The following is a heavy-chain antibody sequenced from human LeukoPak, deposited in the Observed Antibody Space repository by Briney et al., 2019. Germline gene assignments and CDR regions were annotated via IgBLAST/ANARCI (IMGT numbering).Heavy chain of an antibody. Sequence: ASETLSLTCTVSGGSISRYSWSWIRQPPGKGLEWIGNIFYSGNTNYNPSLKSRVTISIDTSQNQFSLKLSSVTAADTAIYYCARHYNWFDPWGQGILVTVSS. J-gene: IGHJ5*02. CDR1: GGSISRYS. CDR3: ARHYNWFDP. V-gene: IGHV4-59*01. CDR2: IFYSGNT.